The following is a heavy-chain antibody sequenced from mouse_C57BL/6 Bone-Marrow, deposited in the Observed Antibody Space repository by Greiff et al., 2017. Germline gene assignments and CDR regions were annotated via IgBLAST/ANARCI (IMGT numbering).Heavy chain of an antibody. CDR2: IYPRSGNT. CDR3: AGRTYYSNGFAY. Sequence: VQLQQSGAELARPGASVKLSCKASGYTFTSYGISWVKQRTGQGLEWIGEIYPRSGNTYYNEKFKGKATLTADKSSSTAYMELRSLTSEDSAVYFCAGRTYYSNGFAYWGQGTLVTVSA. CDR1: GYTFTSYG. J-gene: IGHJ3*01. D-gene: IGHD2-5*01. V-gene: IGHV1-81*01.